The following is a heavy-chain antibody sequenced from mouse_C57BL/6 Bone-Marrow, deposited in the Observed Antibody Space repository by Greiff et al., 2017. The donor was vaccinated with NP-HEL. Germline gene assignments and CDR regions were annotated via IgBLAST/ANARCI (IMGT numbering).Heavy chain of an antibody. CDR1: GYTFTSYT. J-gene: IGHJ1*03. CDR2: INPSSGYT. Sequence: VQLQQSGAELARPGASVKMSCKASGYTFTSYTMHWVKQRPGQGLEWIGYINPSSGYTKYNQKFKDKATLTADKSSSTAYMQLSSLTSEDSAVYYCASPYYYGGSFGYFDVWGTGTTVTVSS. D-gene: IGHD1-1*01. CDR3: ASPYYYGGSFGYFDV. V-gene: IGHV1-4*01.